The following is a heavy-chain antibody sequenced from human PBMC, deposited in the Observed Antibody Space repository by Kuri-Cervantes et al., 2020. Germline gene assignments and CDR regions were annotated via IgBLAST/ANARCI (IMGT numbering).Heavy chain of an antibody. CDR2: ISWNGGST. D-gene: IGHD6-6*01. J-gene: IGHJ6*02. Sequence: GESLKISCAASGFTFSSYTMHWVRQAPGKGLEWVSLISWNGGSTYYADSVKGRFTISRDNSNNSLYLQMNSLRSEDTALYYCAKDLSSIAARRGMYYGMDVWGQGTTVTVSS. CDR3: AKDLSSIAARRGMYYGMDV. V-gene: IGHV3-43*01. CDR1: GFTFSSYT.